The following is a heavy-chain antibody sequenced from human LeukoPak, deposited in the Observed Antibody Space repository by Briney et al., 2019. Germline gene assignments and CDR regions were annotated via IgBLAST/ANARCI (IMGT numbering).Heavy chain of an antibody. Sequence: ASVKVFCKASGYTFTSYYMHWVRQAPGQGLEWMGIINPSGGSTSYAQKFQGRVTMTRDTSTSTVYMELSSLRSEDTAVYYCARDEILVEMATRTFDYWGQGTLVTVSS. CDR3: ARDEILVEMATRTFDY. V-gene: IGHV1-46*01. J-gene: IGHJ4*02. CDR2: INPSGGST. D-gene: IGHD5-24*01. CDR1: GYTFTSYY.